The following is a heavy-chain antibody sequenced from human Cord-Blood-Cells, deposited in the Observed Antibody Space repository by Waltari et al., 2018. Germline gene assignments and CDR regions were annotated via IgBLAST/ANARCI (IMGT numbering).Heavy chain of an antibody. CDR1: GGSISSGSYY. Sequence: QVQLQESGPGLVKPSQTLSLTCTVSGGSISSGSYYWSWIRQPAGKGLEWIGYIYTSGSTNYNPSLKSRVTISVDTSKNQFSLKLSSVTAADTAVYYCARPTSSSSWYFDLWGRGTLVTVSS. CDR2: IYTSGST. CDR3: ARPTSSSSWYFDL. V-gene: IGHV4-61*09. J-gene: IGHJ2*01. D-gene: IGHD6-6*01.